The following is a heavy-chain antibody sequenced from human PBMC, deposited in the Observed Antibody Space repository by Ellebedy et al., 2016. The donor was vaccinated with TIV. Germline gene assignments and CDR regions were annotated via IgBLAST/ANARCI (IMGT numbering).Heavy chain of an antibody. D-gene: IGHD4-11*01. J-gene: IGHJ4*02. V-gene: IGHV3-7*01. CDR3: ARGSNSDFDF. Sequence: GGSLRLSXAASGFTFSFYWMGWVRQAPGKGLEWLANIIQDGSEKYYVDSVKGRFTISRDNAKNSLYLQMKSLGVEDSAVYYCARGSNSDFDFWGLGTLVTVSS. CDR1: GFTFSFYW. CDR2: IIQDGSEK.